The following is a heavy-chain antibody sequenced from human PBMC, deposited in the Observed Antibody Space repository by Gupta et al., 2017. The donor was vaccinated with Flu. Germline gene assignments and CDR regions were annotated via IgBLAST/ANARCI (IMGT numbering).Heavy chain of an antibody. V-gene: IGHV3-23*01. Sequence: EVQLLESGGGLVQPGGSLRLSCAASGFTFVSHAMSWVRQAPGKGLEWVSSISISGGQTYYADSVKGRFTISRDNSKNTLYLYMSQVRDEDTAVYYCANEIRPNDYWGQGTRVTVSS. CDR1: GFTFVSHA. CDR3: ANEIRPNDY. J-gene: IGHJ4*02. CDR2: ISISGGQT.